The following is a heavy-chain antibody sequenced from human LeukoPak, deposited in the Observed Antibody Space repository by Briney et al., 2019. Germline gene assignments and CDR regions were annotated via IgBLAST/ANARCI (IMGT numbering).Heavy chain of an antibody. CDR1: GFTFSSYG. J-gene: IGHJ4*02. V-gene: IGHV3-30*18. CDR2: ISYDGSNK. Sequence: GGSLRLSCAASGFTFSSYGMHWVRQAPGKGLEWVAVISYDGSNKYYADSVKGRFTISRDNSKNTLYLQMNSLRAEDTAVYYCAKGHLEYYFDYWGQGTLVTVSS. CDR3: AKGHLEYYFDY.